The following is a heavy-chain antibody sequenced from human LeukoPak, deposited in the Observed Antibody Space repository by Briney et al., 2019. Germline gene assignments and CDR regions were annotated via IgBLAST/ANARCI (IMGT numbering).Heavy chain of an antibody. V-gene: IGHV1-2*02. CDR1: GYTFTGYY. J-gene: IGHJ4*02. CDR2: INPNSGGT. D-gene: IGHD1-26*01. CDR3: ARDYQSGSPIDY. Sequence: ASVKVSCKASGYTFTGYYMHWVRQAPGQGLEWMGWINPNSGGTNYAQKFQGRVTMTRDTSISTAYMELSRLRSDDTAVYYCARDYQSGSPIDYWGQGTLVNVSS.